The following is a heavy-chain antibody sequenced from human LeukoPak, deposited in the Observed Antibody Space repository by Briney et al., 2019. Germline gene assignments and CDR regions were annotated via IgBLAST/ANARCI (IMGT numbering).Heavy chain of an antibody. CDR2: ISAYNGNT. Sequence: KISCKGSGYTFTSYGISWVRQAPGQGLEWMGWISAYNGNTNYAQKLQGRVTMTTDTSTSTAYMELRSVRSDDTAVYYCARNFRYCSGGSCYSGGWYYYMDVWGKGATVTISS. V-gene: IGHV1-18*01. CDR3: ARNFRYCSGGSCYSGGWYYYMDV. D-gene: IGHD2-15*01. J-gene: IGHJ6*03. CDR1: GYTFTSYG.